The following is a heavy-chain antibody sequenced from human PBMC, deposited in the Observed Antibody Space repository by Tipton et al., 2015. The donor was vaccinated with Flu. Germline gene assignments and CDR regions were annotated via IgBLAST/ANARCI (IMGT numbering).Heavy chain of an antibody. V-gene: IGHV4-34*01. J-gene: IGHJ2*01. CDR2: IRPSGST. Sequence: TLSLTCAVYGGSFSEYNWGWVRQSPGTGLEWIGEIRPSGSTNYSPSLKSRVTMSEDTSKNQFSLRLNPVTAADTAVYYCARLPRYSSGWGRYFDLWGRGTLVTVSS. CDR1: GGSFSEYN. D-gene: IGHD6-19*01. CDR3: ARLPRYSSGWGRYFDL.